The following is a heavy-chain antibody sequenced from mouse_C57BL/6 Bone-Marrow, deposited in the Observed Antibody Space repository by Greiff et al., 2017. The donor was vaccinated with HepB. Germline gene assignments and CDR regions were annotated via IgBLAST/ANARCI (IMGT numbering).Heavy chain of an antibody. CDR3: ARCMVTTRGYFDY. CDR1: GYSITSGYY. D-gene: IGHD2-2*01. Sequence: VQLQQSGPGLVKPSQSLSLTCSVPGYSITSGYYWNWIRQFPGNKLEWMGYISYDGSNNYNPSLKNRISITRDTSKNQFFLKLNSVTTEDTATYYCARCMVTTRGYFDYWGQGTTLTVSS. CDR2: ISYDGSN. J-gene: IGHJ2*01. V-gene: IGHV3-6*01.